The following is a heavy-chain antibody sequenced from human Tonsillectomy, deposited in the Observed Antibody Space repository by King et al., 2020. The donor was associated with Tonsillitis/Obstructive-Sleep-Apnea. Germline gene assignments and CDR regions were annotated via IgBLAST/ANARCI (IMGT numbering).Heavy chain of an antibody. CDR1: GFTFNTYG. J-gene: IGHJ4*02. CDR3: AKELIGGGDDRILDY. D-gene: IGHD2/OR15-2a*01. Sequence: VQLVESGGDLVQPGGSLRLSCAASGFTFNTYGMSWVRQAPGKGLEWVSTIRSGGVSTDYADSVRGRFTVSSDDSKNTLYLQMSSLRADDTAVYYCAKELIGGGDDRILDYRGQGTLVTVSS. V-gene: IGHV3-23*04. CDR2: IRSGGVST.